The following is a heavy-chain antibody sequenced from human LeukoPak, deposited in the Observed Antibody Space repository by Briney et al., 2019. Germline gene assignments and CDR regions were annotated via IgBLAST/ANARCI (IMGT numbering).Heavy chain of an antibody. Sequence: SETLSLTCAVYGGSFSGYYWSWIRQPPGKGLEWIGEINHSGSTNYNPSLKSRVTMSVDTSKNQFSLKLSSVTAADTAVYYCASGGIVATIDYYYGMDVWGQGTTVTVSS. V-gene: IGHV4-34*01. CDR3: ASGGIVATIDYYYGMDV. CDR2: INHSGST. CDR1: GGSFSGYY. D-gene: IGHD5-12*01. J-gene: IGHJ6*02.